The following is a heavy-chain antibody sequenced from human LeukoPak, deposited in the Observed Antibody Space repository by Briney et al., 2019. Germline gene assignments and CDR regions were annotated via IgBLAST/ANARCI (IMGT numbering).Heavy chain of an antibody. CDR1: SGSISSSPYY. J-gene: IGHJ4*02. D-gene: IGHD3-10*01. CDR2: IYHSGRT. CDR3: ARHAAGRITMVRGVIITYFDY. V-gene: IGHV4-39*01. Sequence: SETLSLTCIVSSGSISSSPYYWGWVREPPGKGLEWIGSIYHSGRTYYNPSLKSRVTISVDTSKNQFSLKLSSVTAADTAVYYCARHAAGRITMVRGVIITYFDYWGQGTLVTVSS.